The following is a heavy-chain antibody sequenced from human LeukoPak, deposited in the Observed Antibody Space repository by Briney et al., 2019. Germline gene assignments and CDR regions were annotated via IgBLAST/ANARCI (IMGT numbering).Heavy chain of an antibody. D-gene: IGHD3-10*01. V-gene: IGHV4-31*03. CDR2: IYYSGST. CDR3: ARADNYGSILDY. Sequence: SETLSLTCTVSGGSISSGGYYWSWIRQHPGKGLEWIGYIYYSGSTYYNPSLKSRVTISVDTSKNQFSLKLSSVTAEDTAVYYCARADNYGSILDYWGRGTLVTVSS. J-gene: IGHJ4*02. CDR1: GGSISSGGYY.